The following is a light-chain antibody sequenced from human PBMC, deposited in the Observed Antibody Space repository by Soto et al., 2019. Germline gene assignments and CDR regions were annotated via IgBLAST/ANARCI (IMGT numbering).Light chain of an antibody. J-gene: IGKJ5*01. CDR1: ESVSRN. Sequence: EVVMTQSPATLSVSPGERATLSCRASESVSRNLAWYQQKPGQAPRLLIYDASTRATGIPDRFSGGGSGTEFTLTISSLQSEDFVVYYCQQYNSWPPITFG. CDR2: DAS. CDR3: QQYNSWPPIT. V-gene: IGKV3-15*01.